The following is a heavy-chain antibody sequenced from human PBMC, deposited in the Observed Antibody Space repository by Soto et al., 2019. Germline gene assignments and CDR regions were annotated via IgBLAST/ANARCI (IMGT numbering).Heavy chain of an antibody. V-gene: IGHV3-74*01. CDR3: VRTSLVVAAATREDY. Sequence: EVQLVESGGGLVQPGGSLRLSCAASGFTFSSYWMHWVRQAPGKGLVWVSRINSDGSSTSYADSVKGRFMISRDNAKNTLYLQMNSLRAEDTAVYYCVRTSLVVAAATREDYWGQGTLVTVSS. D-gene: IGHD2-15*01. CDR1: GFTFSSYW. CDR2: INSDGSST. J-gene: IGHJ4*02.